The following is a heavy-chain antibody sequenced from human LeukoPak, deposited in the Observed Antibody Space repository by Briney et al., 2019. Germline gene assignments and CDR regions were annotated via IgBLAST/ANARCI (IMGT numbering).Heavy chain of an antibody. Sequence: PSETLSLTCAVSGGSISSGGYSWSWIRQPPGKGLEWIGYIYYSGSTYYNPSLKSRVTISVDTSKNQFSLKLTSVTAADTAVYYCARNGGYCSGDRCYRWFDPWGQGTLVTVSS. J-gene: IGHJ5*02. D-gene: IGHD2-15*01. CDR1: GGSISSGGYS. V-gene: IGHV4-30-2*05. CDR3: ARNGGYCSGDRCYRWFDP. CDR2: IYYSGST.